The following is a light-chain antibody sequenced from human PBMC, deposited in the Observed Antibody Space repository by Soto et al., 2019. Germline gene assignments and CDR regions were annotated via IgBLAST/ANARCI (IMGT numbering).Light chain of an antibody. CDR2: AAS. Sequence: AIRMTQSPSSFSASTGDRVTITCRASQGISSYLAWYQQKPGKAPKLLIYAASTLQSGVPSRFSGSGSGTDFTLTISCLQSEDFATYYCQQHYSYPGTFVQGTKVDIK. J-gene: IGKJ1*01. CDR1: QGISSY. V-gene: IGKV1-8*01. CDR3: QQHYSYPGT.